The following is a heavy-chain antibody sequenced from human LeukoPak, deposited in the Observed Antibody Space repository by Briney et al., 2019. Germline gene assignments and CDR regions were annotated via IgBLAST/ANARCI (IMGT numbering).Heavy chain of an antibody. Sequence: PGGSLRLSCAASGFTFSSYAMRWVRQAPGKGLEWVAVISYDGSNKYYADSVKGRFTISRDNSKNTLYLQMNSLRAEDTAVYYCARDRSSGGEFDYWGQGTLVTVSS. CDR1: GFTFSSYA. CDR3: ARDRSSGGEFDY. J-gene: IGHJ4*02. CDR2: ISYDGSNK. V-gene: IGHV3-30-3*01. D-gene: IGHD6-19*01.